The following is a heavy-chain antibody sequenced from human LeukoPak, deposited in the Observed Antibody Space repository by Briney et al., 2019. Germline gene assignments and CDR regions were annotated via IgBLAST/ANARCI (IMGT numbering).Heavy chain of an antibody. J-gene: IGHJ4*02. CDR3: ARDRGINAFDY. V-gene: IGHV3-53*01. Sequence: PGGSLRLSCAASGFTFSNAWMSWVRQAPGKGLEWVSVVYTGGRTYYVGSVKGRFTISRDISNNTLHLQMNSLRADDSAVYYCARDRGINAFDYWGQGILVTVS. CDR2: VYTGGRT. CDR1: GFTFSNAW. D-gene: IGHD6-13*01.